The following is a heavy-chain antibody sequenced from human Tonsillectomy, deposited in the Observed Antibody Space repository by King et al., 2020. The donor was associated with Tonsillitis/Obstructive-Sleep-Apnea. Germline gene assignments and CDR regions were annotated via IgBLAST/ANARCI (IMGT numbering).Heavy chain of an antibody. CDR1: GFTFNNYA. D-gene: IGHD3-10*01. CDR2: IGGSGGTT. J-gene: IGHJ3*02. Sequence: VQLVQSGGGLVQPGGSLRLSCAASGFTFNNYAMTWVRQAPGKGLEWVSTIGGSGGTTYYADSVKGRFTISRDNSKNTLYLQMKSLRVEDTAVYYCAKDKFGLSMVRGVRDAFNIWGRGTMVTVSS. V-gene: IGHV3-23*04. CDR3: AKDKFGLSMVRGVRDAFNI.